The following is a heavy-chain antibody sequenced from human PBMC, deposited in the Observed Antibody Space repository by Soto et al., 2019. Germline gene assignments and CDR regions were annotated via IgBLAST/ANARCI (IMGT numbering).Heavy chain of an antibody. CDR3: ARHPSSGWYYFDY. CDR2: IWYDGSNK. J-gene: IGHJ4*02. V-gene: IGHV3-33*01. D-gene: IGHD6-19*01. Sequence: QVQLVESGGGVVQPGRSLRLSCAASGFTFSSYGMHWVRQAPGKGLEWVAVIWYDGSNKYYADSVKGRFTISRDNSKNTLYLQMNSLRAEDTAVYYCARHPSSGWYYFDYWGQGTLVTVSS. CDR1: GFTFSSYG.